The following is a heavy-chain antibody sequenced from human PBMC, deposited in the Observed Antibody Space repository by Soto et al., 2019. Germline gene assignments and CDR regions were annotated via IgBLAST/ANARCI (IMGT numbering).Heavy chain of an antibody. CDR1: GFTFRSYG. CDR3: ANSGIAVAGAGYYGMDV. J-gene: IGHJ6*02. CDR2: ISYDGSNK. V-gene: IGHV3-30*18. Sequence: GGSLRLSCAASGFTFRSYGMHWVRQAPGKGLEWVAVISYDGSNKYYADSVKGRFTISRDNSKNTLYLQMNSLRAEDTAVYYCANSGIAVAGAGYYGMDVWGQGTTVTVSS. D-gene: IGHD6-19*01.